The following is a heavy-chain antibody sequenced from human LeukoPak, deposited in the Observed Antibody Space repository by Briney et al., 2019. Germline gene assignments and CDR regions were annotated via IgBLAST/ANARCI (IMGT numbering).Heavy chain of an antibody. CDR3: AREPSFGVVIT. CDR2: IRSRAFGART. CDR1: GFTFGDYH. Sequence: PGGSLRLSCTGSGFTFGDYHVNWVRQAPGEGLEWVGFIRSRAFGARTDYAASVKGRFTISRDDSNSIAYLQMNSLRAEDTAVYYCAREPSFGVVITWGQGTLVTVSS. D-gene: IGHD3-3*01. J-gene: IGHJ4*02. V-gene: IGHV3-49*04.